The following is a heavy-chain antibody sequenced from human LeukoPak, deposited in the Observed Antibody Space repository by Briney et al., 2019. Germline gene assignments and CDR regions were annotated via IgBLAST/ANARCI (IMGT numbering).Heavy chain of an antibody. J-gene: IGHJ5*02. CDR1: GGSISSYY. Sequence: SETLSPTRTVSGGSISSYYWSWIRQPAGKGLEWLGRIYTSGSTNYNPSLKSRVTMSVDTSKNQFSLKLSSVTAADTAVYYCARDSSSWDYWFDPWGQGTLVTVSS. CDR2: IYTSGST. V-gene: IGHV4-4*07. CDR3: ARDSSSWDYWFDP. D-gene: IGHD6-13*01.